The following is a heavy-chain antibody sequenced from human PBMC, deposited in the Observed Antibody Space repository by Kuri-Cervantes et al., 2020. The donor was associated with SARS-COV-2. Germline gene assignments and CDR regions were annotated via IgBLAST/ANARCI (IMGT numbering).Heavy chain of an antibody. CDR3: ASPRDTVTTGFDY. D-gene: IGHD4-11*01. J-gene: IGHJ4*02. Sequence: ASVKVSCKVSGYTLTELSMHWVRQAPGKGLEWRGGFDPEDGETIYAQKFQGRVTMTEDTSTDTAYMELSRLRSDDTAVYYCASPRDTVTTGFDYWGQGTLFTVSS. CDR2: FDPEDGET. CDR1: GYTLTELS. V-gene: IGHV1-24*01.